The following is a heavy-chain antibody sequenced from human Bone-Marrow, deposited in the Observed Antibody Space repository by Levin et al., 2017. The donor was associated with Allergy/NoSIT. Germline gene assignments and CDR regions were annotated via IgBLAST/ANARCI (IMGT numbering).Heavy chain of an antibody. D-gene: IGHD4/OR15-4a*01. CDR3: VRGGSMVTSDY. CDR2: IYSGGST. Sequence: GESLKISCAASGVIVSNHYMSWVRQAPGKGLEWVSVIYSGGSTYYADSVKGRFTISRDNSKNTLYLQMNSLRAEDTAVYYCVRGGSMVTSDYWGQGTLVTVSS. CDR1: GVIVSNHY. V-gene: IGHV3-53*01. J-gene: IGHJ4*02.